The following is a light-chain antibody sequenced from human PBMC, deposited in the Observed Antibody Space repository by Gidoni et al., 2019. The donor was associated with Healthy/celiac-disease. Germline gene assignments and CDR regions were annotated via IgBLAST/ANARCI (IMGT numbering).Light chain of an antibody. CDR3: QAWDSSTAV. CDR1: KVGDKY. Sequence: SYELTQPPSVSVPPGQTASITCSGDKVGDKYACWFQQKPGQSPVLVIYQDSKRPSGSPERFSGSNSGNTATLTISGTQAMDEADYYCQAWDSSTAVFGGGTKLTVL. J-gene: IGLJ2*01. CDR2: QDS. V-gene: IGLV3-1*01.